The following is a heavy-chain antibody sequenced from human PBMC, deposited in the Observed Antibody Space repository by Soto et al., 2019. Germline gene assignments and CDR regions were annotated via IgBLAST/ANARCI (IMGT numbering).Heavy chain of an antibody. CDR3: ARTDYYDSSGSFDY. D-gene: IGHD3-22*01. CDR2: IYYSGST. CDR1: GGSISSYY. Sequence: SETLSLTCTVSGGSISSYYWGWIRQPPGKGLEWIGYIYYSGSTNYNPSLKSRVTISVDTSKNQFSLKLSSVTAADTAVYYCARTDYYDSSGSFDYWGQGTLVTVSS. J-gene: IGHJ4*02. V-gene: IGHV4-59*01.